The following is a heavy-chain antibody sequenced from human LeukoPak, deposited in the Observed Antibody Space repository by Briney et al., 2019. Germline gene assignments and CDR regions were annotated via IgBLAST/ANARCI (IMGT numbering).Heavy chain of an antibody. V-gene: IGHV1-46*01. CDR1: GYTFTSYY. J-gene: IGHJ4*02. D-gene: IGHD1-26*01. CDR2: INPSGGST. CDR3: ARRSGSYLPFDY. Sequence: GASVKVSCKASGYTFTSYYMHWVRQAPGQGLEWMGVINPSGGSTSYAQKFQGRVTMTRDTSTSTVYMELSSLRSEDTAVYYCARRSGSYLPFDYWGQGTLVTVSS.